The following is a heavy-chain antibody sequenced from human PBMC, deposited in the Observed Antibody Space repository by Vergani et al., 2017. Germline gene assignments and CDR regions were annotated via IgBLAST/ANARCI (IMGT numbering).Heavy chain of an antibody. CDR2: INPNSGCT. V-gene: IGHV1-2*02. CDR3: ARIGRRLNGYDSGLDY. D-gene: IGHD5-12*01. Sequence: QVQLVQSGAEVKKPGASVKVSCKASGYTFTGYYMHWVRQAPGQGLEWMGWINPNSGCTKYAQKFKGRLTMTRDTSISTAYMELSRLRSDDTAVYYCARIGRRLNGYDSGLDYWGQGTLVTVSS. J-gene: IGHJ4*02. CDR1: GYTFTGYY.